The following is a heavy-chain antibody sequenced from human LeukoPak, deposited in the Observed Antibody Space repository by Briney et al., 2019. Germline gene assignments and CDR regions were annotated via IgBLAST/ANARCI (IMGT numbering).Heavy chain of an antibody. J-gene: IGHJ4*02. D-gene: IGHD6-13*01. CDR3: AKDRDSSSWWGGEKFDY. Sequence: GGSLRLSCAASGFTFSSYAMSWVRQAPGKGLEWVSAISGSGGSTYYADSVKGRFTISRDNSKNTLYLQMNSLRAEDTAVYHCAKDRDSSSWWGGEKFDYWGQGTLVTVSS. V-gene: IGHV3-23*01. CDR2: ISGSGGST. CDR1: GFTFSSYA.